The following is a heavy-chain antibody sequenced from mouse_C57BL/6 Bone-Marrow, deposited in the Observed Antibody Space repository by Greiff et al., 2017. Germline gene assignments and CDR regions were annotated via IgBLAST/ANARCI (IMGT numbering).Heavy chain of an antibody. J-gene: IGHJ2*01. CDR1: GYTFPSYT. D-gene: IGHD1-3*01. V-gene: IGHV1-4*01. CDR2: INPSRGYT. CDR3: ARLGSSPCDY. Sequence: VKLMESGAELARPGASVKMSCKASGYTFPSYTMHWVKQRPGQGLEWIGYINPSRGYTKYNQKFKDKATLTADKSSSTAYMPLRSLTSEDSAVYYGARLGSSPCDYWGQGTTLTVSS.